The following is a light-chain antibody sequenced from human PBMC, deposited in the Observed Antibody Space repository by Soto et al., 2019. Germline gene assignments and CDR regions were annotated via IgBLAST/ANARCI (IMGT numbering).Light chain of an antibody. CDR2: LEGSGSY. J-gene: IGLJ3*02. Sequence: QSVLTQSSSASASLGSSVKLTCTLSSGHSSYIIAWHQQQPGKAPRYLMKLEGSGSYNKGSGVPDRFSGSSSGADRYLTISNLQSEDEADYYCETWDSNTNWVFGGGTKLTV. CDR3: ETWDSNTNWV. V-gene: IGLV4-60*03. CDR1: SGHSSYI.